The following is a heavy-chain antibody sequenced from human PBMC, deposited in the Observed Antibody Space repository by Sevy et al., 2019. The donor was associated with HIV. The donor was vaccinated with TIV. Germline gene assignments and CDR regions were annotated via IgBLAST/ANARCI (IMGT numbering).Heavy chain of an antibody. V-gene: IGHV4-30-2*01. J-gene: IGHJ3*02. CDR3: ARDGGTMTTPGSFDI. Sequence: SETLSLTCAVSGVSISSGAYSWNWIRQPPGKGLEWIGYIYHTGNTYYNPSLKSRITISLDRSKNQFSLRLSSVTAADQAVYFCARDGGTMTTPGSFDIWGQGTMVTVSS. CDR1: GVSISSGAYS. CDR2: IYHTGNT. D-gene: IGHD4-17*01.